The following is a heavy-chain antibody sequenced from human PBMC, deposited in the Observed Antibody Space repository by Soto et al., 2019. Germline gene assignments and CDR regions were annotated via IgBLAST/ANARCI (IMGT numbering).Heavy chain of an antibody. CDR3: AEEVIVIGRSSRTTDYFDY. CDR1: GFTFSSYA. CDR2: ISGSGGST. D-gene: IGHD3-16*02. Sequence: GGSLRLSCAASGFTFSSYAMSWVRQAPGKGLEWVSAISGSGGSTYYADSVKGRFTISRDNSKNTLYLQMNSLRAEDTAVYYCAEEVIVIGRSSRTTDYFDYWGQGTLVTVSS. J-gene: IGHJ4*02. V-gene: IGHV3-23*01.